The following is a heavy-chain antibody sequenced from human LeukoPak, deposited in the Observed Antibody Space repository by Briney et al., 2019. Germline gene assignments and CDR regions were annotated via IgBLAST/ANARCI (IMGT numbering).Heavy chain of an antibody. D-gene: IGHD5-18*01. CDR3: ARPSGYSYVDYYYYYGMDV. J-gene: IGHJ6*02. CDR2: IYYSGST. V-gene: IGHV4-39*01. CDR1: GGSISSSSYY. Sequence: PSETLSLTCTVSGGSISSSSYYWGWIRQPPGKGLEWIGSIYYSGSTYYNPSLKSRVTISVDTSKNQFSLKLSSVNAADTAVYYCARPSGYSYVDYYYYYGMDVWGQGTTVTVSS.